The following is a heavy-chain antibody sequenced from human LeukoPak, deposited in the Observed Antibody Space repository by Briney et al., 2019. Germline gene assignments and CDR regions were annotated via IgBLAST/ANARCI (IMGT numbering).Heavy chain of an antibody. V-gene: IGHV1-2*04. CDR3: ARDTEYSNYGMDV. J-gene: IGHJ6*02. Sequence: ASVKVSCKASGYTFTGYYMHWVRQAPGQGLEWMGWINPNSGGTNYAQKFQGWVTMTRDTSISTAYMELSRLRSDDTAVYYCARDTEYSNYGMDVWGQGTTVTVSS. CDR1: GYTFTGYY. CDR2: INPNSGGT. D-gene: IGHD6-6*01.